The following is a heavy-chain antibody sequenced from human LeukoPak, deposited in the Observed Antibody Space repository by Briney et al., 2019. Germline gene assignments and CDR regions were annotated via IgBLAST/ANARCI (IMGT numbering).Heavy chain of an antibody. D-gene: IGHD6-6*01. CDR1: GGSFSGYY. V-gene: IGHV4-59*12. J-gene: IGHJ4*02. CDR3: ASGSSSVGVDY. CDR2: ISYTGST. Sequence: SETLSLTCAVYGGSFSGYYWSWIRQPPGKGLEWIGYISYTGSTNYNPSLQSRVTMSVDMSKNQLSLKLSSVTAADTAVYYCASGSSSVGVDYWGQGTLVTVSS.